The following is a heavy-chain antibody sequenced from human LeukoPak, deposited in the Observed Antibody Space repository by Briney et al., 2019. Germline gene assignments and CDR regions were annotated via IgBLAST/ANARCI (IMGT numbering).Heavy chain of an antibody. J-gene: IGHJ4*02. D-gene: IGHD3-22*01. Sequence: SETLSLTCSVSGGSINSYYWSWIRQPPGMGLEWIGYIYESGNTKYNFSLQSRVSISVDTSKNQFSLKLSSVTAADTAVYYCARLRMGHYNSGYFPYYFDYWGQGTLVTVSS. V-gene: IGHV4-59*08. CDR3: ARLRMGHYNSGYFPYYFDY. CDR1: GGSINSYY. CDR2: IYESGNT.